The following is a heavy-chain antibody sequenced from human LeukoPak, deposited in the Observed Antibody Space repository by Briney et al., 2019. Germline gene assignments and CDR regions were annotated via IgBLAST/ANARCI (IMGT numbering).Heavy chain of an antibody. V-gene: IGHV3-30*04. CDR3: AREAVAGIYFDY. CDR2: ISYDGSNK. Sequence: GGSLRLSCAASGFTFSSYAMHWVRQAPGKGLEWVAVISYDGSNKYYADSVKGRFTISRDNSKNTLYLQMNSLRAEDTAVYYCAREAVAGIYFDYWGQGTLVTVSS. J-gene: IGHJ4*02. CDR1: GFTFSSYA. D-gene: IGHD6-19*01.